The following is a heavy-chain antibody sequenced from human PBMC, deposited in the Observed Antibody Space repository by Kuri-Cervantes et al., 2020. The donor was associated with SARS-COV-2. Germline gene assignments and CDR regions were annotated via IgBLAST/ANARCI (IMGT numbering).Heavy chain of an antibody. CDR2: IYYSGST. V-gene: IGHV4-61*05. J-gene: IGHJ4*02. D-gene: IGHD6-13*01. Sequence: GSLRLSCTVSRGSISSSSYYWGWIRQPPGKGLEWIGYIYYSGSTNYNPSLKSRVTISVDTSKNQFSLKLSSVTAADTAVYYCARVGEYSSSLDYWGQGTLVTVSS. CDR1: RGSISSSSYY. CDR3: ARVGEYSSSLDY.